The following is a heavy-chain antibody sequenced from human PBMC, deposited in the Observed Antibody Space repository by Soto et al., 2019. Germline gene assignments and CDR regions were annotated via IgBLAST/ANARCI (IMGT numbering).Heavy chain of an antibody. CDR1: GFTFTSYA. CDR2: ISGSGGST. V-gene: IGHV3-23*01. J-gene: IGHJ6*02. D-gene: IGHD3-3*01. Sequence: GYLRLSCAASGFTFTSYAMSWVRQAPGKGLEWVSAISGSGGSTYYADSVKGRFTISRDNSKNTLYLQMNSLRAEDTAVYYCAKTDYDFCILKRHYCYYGMDVWGQGPTVTVSS. CDR3: AKTDYDFCILKRHYCYYGMDV.